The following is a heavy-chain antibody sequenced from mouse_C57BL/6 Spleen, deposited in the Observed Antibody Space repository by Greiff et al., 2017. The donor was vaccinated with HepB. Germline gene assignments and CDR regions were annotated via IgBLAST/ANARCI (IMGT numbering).Heavy chain of an antibody. Sequence: VQLQQSGPELVKPGASVKISCKASGYSFTDYNMNWVKQSNGKSLEWIGVINPNYGTTSYNQKFKGKATLTVDQSSSTAYMKLNSLTSEDSAVYYCAREDYYGSRRTWFAYWGQGTLVTVSA. CDR1: GYSFTDYN. V-gene: IGHV1-39*01. CDR3: AREDYYGSRRTWFAY. J-gene: IGHJ3*01. CDR2: INPNYGTT. D-gene: IGHD1-1*01.